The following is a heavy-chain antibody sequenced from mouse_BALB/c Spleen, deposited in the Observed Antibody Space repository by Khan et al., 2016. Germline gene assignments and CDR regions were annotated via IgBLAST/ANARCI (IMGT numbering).Heavy chain of an antibody. CDR1: GFSLIGFG. D-gene: IGHD2-13*01. CDR2: IRSGGST. V-gene: IGHV2-4*02. CDR3: ARDDFYFEY. J-gene: IGHJ2*01. Sequence: VQLKESGPGLVQPSQSLSITCTVVGFSLIGFGLHWVRQSPGKGPEWLVVIRSGGSTDYHAAFISRLSISKDNSKTQVFFKKNSLQTDDKAIYYCARDDFYFEYWRKGNNLT.